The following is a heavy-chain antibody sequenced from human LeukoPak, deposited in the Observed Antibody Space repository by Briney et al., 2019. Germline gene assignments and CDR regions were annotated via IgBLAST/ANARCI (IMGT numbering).Heavy chain of an antibody. V-gene: IGHV4-59*01. D-gene: IGHD5-18*01. CDR3: ARLPSGYSYGDYWYFDL. CDR1: GGSISSYY. CDR2: IYYSGST. J-gene: IGHJ2*01. Sequence: SETLSLTCTVSGGSISSYYWSWIRQPPGKGLEWIGYIYYSGSTNYNPSLKSRVTISVDTSKNQFSLKLSSVTAADTAVYYCARLPSGYSYGDYWYFDLWGRGTLVTVSS.